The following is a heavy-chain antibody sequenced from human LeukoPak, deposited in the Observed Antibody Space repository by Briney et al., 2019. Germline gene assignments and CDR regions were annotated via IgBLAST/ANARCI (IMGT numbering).Heavy chain of an antibody. V-gene: IGHV4-59*01. D-gene: IGHD3-3*01. CDR3: ARDTLYEGLDY. CDR1: GGSISSYY. CDR2: IYYSGST. J-gene: IGHJ4*02. Sequence: SETLSLTCTVSGGSISSYYWSWIRQPPGEGLEWIGYIYYSGSTNYNPSLKSRVTISVDTSKNQFSLKLSSVTAADTAVYYCARDTLYEGLDYWGQGTLVTVSS.